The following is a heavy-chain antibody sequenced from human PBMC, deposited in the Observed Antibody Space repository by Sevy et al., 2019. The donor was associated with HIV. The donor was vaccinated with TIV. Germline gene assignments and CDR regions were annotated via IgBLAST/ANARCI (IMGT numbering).Heavy chain of an antibody. CDR2: IYHSGST. J-gene: IGHJ4*02. Sequence: SETLSLTCAVSGGSISSGGYSWSWIRQPPGKGLEWIGYIYHSGSTYYNPSLKSRDTISVDRSKNQFSLKLSSVTAADTAVYCCARVGTAPGYGDPFDYWGQGPLVTVSS. V-gene: IGHV4-30-2*01. CDR3: ARVGTAPGYGDPFDY. CDR1: GGSISSGGYS. D-gene: IGHD4-17*01.